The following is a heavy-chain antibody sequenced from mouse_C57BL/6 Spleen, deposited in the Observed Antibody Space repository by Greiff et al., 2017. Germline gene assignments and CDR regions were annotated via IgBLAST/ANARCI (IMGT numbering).Heavy chain of an antibody. D-gene: IGHD1-1*01. Sequence: VQLQQSGAELAKPGASVKLSCKASGYTFTSYWMHWVKQRPGQGLEWIGYINPSSGYTKYNQKFKDKATLTADKASSTAYMQLSSLTYEDSAVYDCARGDYGIPYYFDDWGQGTTLTVAS. V-gene: IGHV1-7*01. CDR1: GYTFTSYW. J-gene: IGHJ2*01. CDR2: INPSSGYT. CDR3: ARGDYGIPYYFDD.